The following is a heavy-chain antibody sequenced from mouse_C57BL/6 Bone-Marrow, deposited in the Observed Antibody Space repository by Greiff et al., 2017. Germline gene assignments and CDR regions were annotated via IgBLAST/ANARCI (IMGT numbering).Heavy chain of an antibody. CDR3: TRSLIYYGTNY. J-gene: IGHJ2*01. CDR1: GFNIKDYY. D-gene: IGHD1-1*01. CDR2: SDPEDGET. Sequence: DVKLQESGAELVKPGASVKLSCTASGFNIKDYYIHWVKQRTEQGLEWIGRSDPEDGETKYAPKFQDKATITADTSSNTAYLQLSSLTSEDTAVYYCTRSLIYYGTNYWFQGTTLTVSS. V-gene: IGHV14-2*01.